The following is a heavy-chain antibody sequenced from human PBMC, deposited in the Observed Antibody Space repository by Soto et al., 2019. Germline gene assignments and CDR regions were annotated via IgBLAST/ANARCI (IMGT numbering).Heavy chain of an antibody. D-gene: IGHD6-13*01. V-gene: IGHV3-7*01. CDR1: GFTFSRYR. CDR2: IKQDGSEQ. CDR3: ARDDGYRTVDY. Sequence: PGGSLRLSCAASGFTFSRYRMSWVRQAPGRGLEWVANIKQDGSEQYYVDSVKGRFTISRDNARNSLYLQMNSLRPEDTAVYYCARDDGYRTVDYWGQGTLVTVSS. J-gene: IGHJ4*02.